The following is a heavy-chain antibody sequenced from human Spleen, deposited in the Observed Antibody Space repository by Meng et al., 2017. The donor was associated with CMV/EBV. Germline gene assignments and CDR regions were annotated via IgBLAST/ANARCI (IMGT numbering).Heavy chain of an antibody. D-gene: IGHD5-18*01. Sequence: ASVKVSCKVSGYTFSRYGINWVRQAPGQGLEWLGSISTYNGNTNYAQKFQGRVTVTTDTPTSTVYLELRRLRSDDTAVYYCARGAGKDSYGSYYYFDMDVWGQGTTVTVSS. CDR2: ISTYNGNT. CDR1: GYTFSRYG. V-gene: IGHV1-18*01. CDR3: ARGAGKDSYGSYYYFDMDV. J-gene: IGHJ6*02.